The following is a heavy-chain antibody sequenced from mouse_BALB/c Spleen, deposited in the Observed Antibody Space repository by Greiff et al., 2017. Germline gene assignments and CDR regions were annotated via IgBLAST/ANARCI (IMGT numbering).Heavy chain of an antibody. V-gene: IGHV5-17*02. CDR1: GFTFSSFG. CDR2: ISSGSSTI. Sequence: VQLQQSGGGLVQPGGSRKLSCAASGFTFSSFGMHWVRQAPEKGLEWVAYISSGSSTIYYADTVKGRFTISRDNPKNTLFLQMTSLRSEDTAMYYCARPSTMITTGFAYWGQGTLVTVSA. D-gene: IGHD2-4*01. CDR3: ARPSTMITTGFAY. J-gene: IGHJ3*01.